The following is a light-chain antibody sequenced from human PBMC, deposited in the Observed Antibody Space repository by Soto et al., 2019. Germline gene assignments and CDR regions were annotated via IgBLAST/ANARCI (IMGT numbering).Light chain of an antibody. J-gene: IGKJ1*01. CDR1: QSVSSNY. CDR3: QQYGSSQS. V-gene: IGKV3-20*01. Sequence: EIVLTQSPGTLSLSPGERATLSCRASQSVSSNYLAWYQQKPGQAPRLLIYGASSRATGIPDRFSGSGSGTDFTLNISRLEPEDFAVYYCQQYGSSQSFGQGTKVEMK. CDR2: GAS.